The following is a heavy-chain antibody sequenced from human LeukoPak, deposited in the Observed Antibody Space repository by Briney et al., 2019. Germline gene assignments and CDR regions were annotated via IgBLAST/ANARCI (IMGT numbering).Heavy chain of an antibody. CDR3: AREGLRFSDFDI. D-gene: IGHD1-26*01. CDR1: GASLHGHY. CDR2: GSDRGGT. J-gene: IGHJ3*02. V-gene: IGHV4-34*01. Sequence: SETLSLTCAVYGASLHGHYWSWIRQSPGKGLEWIGEGSDRGGTKFNPSLKGRVTISADPSKNQFSLKLSSVTAADTAIYYCAREGLRFSDFDIWGQGTMVTVSS.